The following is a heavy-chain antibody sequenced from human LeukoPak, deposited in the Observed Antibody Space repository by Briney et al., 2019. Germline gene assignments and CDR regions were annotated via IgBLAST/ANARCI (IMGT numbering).Heavy chain of an antibody. CDR1: GFTFTNHG. CDR2: ITGSGDRT. CDR3: AKDRMDPVNY. J-gene: IGHJ4*02. D-gene: IGHD2-2*03. V-gene: IGHV3-23*01. Sequence: GGSLRLSCAASGFTFTNHGMSWVRQALGKGLEWVSAITGSGDRTYYADSVKGRFTISRDNSKNTLYLQMNSLRAEDTALYYCAKDRMDPVNYWGQGALVTVSS.